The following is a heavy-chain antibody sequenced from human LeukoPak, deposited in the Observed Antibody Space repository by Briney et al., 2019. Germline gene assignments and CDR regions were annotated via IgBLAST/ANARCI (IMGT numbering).Heavy chain of an antibody. Sequence: GESLKISCQSSGYTFTSYWIGWVRQMPGKGLQWMGIIYPGDSDTTYSPSFQGQVTLSADKSISTAYLQWSSLKASDTAIYYCARLIVGSSSTGWFDPWGQGTLVTVSS. D-gene: IGHD6-6*01. V-gene: IGHV5-51*01. CDR2: IYPGDSDT. CDR3: ARLIVGSSSTGWFDP. CDR1: GYTFTSYW. J-gene: IGHJ5*02.